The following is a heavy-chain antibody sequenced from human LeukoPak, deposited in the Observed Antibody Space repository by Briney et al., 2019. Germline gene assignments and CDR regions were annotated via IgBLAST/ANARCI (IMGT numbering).Heavy chain of an antibody. V-gene: IGHV3-30-3*01. CDR2: ISYDGSNK. CDR3: ARGVGGTMIVAYFDY. CDR1: GFTFSSYA. Sequence: PGGSLRLSCAASGFTFSSYAMHWVRQAPGKGLEWVAVISYDGSNKYYADSVKGRFTISRDNSKNTLYLQMNSLRAEDTAVYYCARGVGGTMIVAYFDYWGQGTLVTVSS. D-gene: IGHD3-22*01. J-gene: IGHJ4*02.